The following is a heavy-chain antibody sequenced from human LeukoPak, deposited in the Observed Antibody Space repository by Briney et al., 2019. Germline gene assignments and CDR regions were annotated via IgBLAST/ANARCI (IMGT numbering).Heavy chain of an antibody. Sequence: SETLSLTCTVSGGSISNYYWSWIRQPPGKGLEWIGYIYYSGTTNYSPSLKSRVTISLDTSKNQISLRLSSVTAADTAVYYCARRGITMVRGVIISLYYFDYWGQGTLVTVSS. J-gene: IGHJ4*02. CDR3: ARRGITMVRGVIISLYYFDY. D-gene: IGHD3-10*01. CDR2: IYYSGTT. V-gene: IGHV4-59*12. CDR1: GGSISNYY.